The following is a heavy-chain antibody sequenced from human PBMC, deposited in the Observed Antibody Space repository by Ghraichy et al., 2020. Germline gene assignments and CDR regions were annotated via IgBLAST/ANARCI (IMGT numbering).Heavy chain of an antibody. V-gene: IGHV3-48*02. Sequence: GALRLSCAASGFTFSWYHMHWVRQAPGKGLEWISYIRTDSTARYYADSVKGRFAISRDNARNSLYLQMNSLRDEDTAVYYCARRSDMDVWGQGTTVTVSS. J-gene: IGHJ6*02. CDR2: IRTDSTAR. CDR3: ARRSDMDV. CDR1: GFTFSWYH.